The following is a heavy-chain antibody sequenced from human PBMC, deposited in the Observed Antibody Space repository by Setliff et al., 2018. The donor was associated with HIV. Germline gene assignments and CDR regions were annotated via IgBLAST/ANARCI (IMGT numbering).Heavy chain of an antibody. Sequence: ASVKVSCKASGGSFTSFAISWVRQAPGQGFEWMGWINIDSGHTNFAQKFQDRVIVTTDTSTNTTYMELRGLRSDDTATYYCARVPSGAAGLVRAGFYFWGQGTLVTVSS. CDR3: ARVPSGAAGLVRAGFYF. D-gene: IGHD6-25*01. CDR2: INIDSGHT. J-gene: IGHJ4*01. CDR1: GGSFTSFA. V-gene: IGHV1-18*01.